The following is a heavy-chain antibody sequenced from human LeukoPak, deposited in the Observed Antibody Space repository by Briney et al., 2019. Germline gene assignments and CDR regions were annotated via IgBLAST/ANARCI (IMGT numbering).Heavy chain of an antibody. D-gene: IGHD3-22*01. CDR3: AIMHGYYDGTGYWVQ. CDR2: ITTNGGRT. J-gene: IGHJ1*01. V-gene: IGHV3-23*01. Sequence: GGSLRLSCAASGFTFASYGMSWVRQAPGQGLEWVSFITTNGGRTSYADSVEGRFTISRDNPRNTLYMQMNSLRDEDTAVYYCAIMHGYYDGTGYWVQWGQGTLVTVSS. CDR1: GFTFASYG.